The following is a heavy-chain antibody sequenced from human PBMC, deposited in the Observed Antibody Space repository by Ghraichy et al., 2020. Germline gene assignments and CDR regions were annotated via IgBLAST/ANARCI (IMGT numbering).Heavy chain of an antibody. CDR3: ARLGGVMTTVVIDY. V-gene: IGHV4-39*01. Sequence: SETLSLTCTVSGGSISSSSYYWGWIRQPPGKGLEWIGSIYYSGSTYYNPSLKSRVTISVDTSKNQFSLKLSSVTAADTAVYYCARLGGVMTTVVIDYWGQGTLVTVSS. CDR1: GGSISSSSYY. D-gene: IGHD4-23*01. J-gene: IGHJ4*02. CDR2: IYYSGST.